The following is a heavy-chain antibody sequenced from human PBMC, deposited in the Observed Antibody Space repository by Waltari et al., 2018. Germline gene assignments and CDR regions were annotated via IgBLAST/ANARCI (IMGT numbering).Heavy chain of an antibody. Sequence: EVQLLASGGGLVQPGGSLRLSCVASGFTLRSYAMNWVRQAPGKGLEWVSSISVSGRLKCDAESVKGRFTISRDNSKKTLYPQMTRLRAEDTAVYYCAKGDHGTTVTPAGYWGQGTLVTVSS. CDR2: ISVSGRLK. CDR3: AKGDHGTTVTPAGY. CDR1: GFTLRSYA. J-gene: IGHJ4*02. V-gene: IGHV3-23*01. D-gene: IGHD4-17*01.